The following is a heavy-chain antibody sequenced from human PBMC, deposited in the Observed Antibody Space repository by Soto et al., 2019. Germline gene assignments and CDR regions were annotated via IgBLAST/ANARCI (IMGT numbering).Heavy chain of an antibody. V-gene: IGHV6-1*01. CDR1: GYSVSSNSAT. D-gene: IGHD3-10*01. CDR3: ARDRGATNFDY. Sequence: SHTLSLTCAISGYSVSSNSATWNLIRQSPSRGLEWLGRTYYRSKWYNDYAVSVKSRITLNPDTSKNQFSLQLNSVTPEDTAVYYCARDRGATNFDYWGQGTLVTVSS. J-gene: IGHJ4*02. CDR2: TYYRSKWYN.